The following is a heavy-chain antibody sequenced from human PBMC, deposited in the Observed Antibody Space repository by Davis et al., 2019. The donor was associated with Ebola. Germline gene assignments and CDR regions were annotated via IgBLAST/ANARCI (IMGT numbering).Heavy chain of an antibody. V-gene: IGHV5-51*01. CDR2: IYPGDSDT. Sequence: GESLKISCKGSGYRFTSHWIGWVRQMPGKGLEWMGIIYPGDSDTRYSPSFQGQVTISADKSISTAYLQWSSLKASDTAMYYCARHLAPIAAAGTGDWFDPWGQGTLVTVSS. CDR1: GYRFTSHW. D-gene: IGHD6-13*01. CDR3: ARHLAPIAAAGTGDWFDP. J-gene: IGHJ5*02.